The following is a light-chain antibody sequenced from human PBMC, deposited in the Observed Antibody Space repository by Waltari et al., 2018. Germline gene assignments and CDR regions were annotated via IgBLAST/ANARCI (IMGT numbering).Light chain of an antibody. CDR1: QGILYTSDNKNY. J-gene: IGKJ2*01. CDR2: WAS. Sequence: DIVMTQSPDSLTVSLGGRAAVNCKSSQGILYTSDNKNYLAWYQQKPGQSPKLLISWASTRESGVPNRFSGSGFGTDFTLTISSLQAEDVAVYYCHQYYEIPYTFGQGTKLE. CDR3: HQYYEIPYT. V-gene: IGKV4-1*01.